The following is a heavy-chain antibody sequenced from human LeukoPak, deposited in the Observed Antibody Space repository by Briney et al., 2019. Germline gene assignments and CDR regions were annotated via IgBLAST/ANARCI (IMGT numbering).Heavy chain of an antibody. J-gene: IGHJ4*02. Sequence: GGSLRLSCAASGFTFNEFWMHWVRQVPGKGLMWVSRIHKDGLHTWYADSMKGRCTISRDNAENTVYLHLNSLRVEDTAVYYCARESEAAGTYYLDHWGQGNLVTVSS. CDR1: GFTFNEFW. CDR2: IHKDGLHT. CDR3: ARESEAAGTYYLDH. V-gene: IGHV3-74*01. D-gene: IGHD6-25*01.